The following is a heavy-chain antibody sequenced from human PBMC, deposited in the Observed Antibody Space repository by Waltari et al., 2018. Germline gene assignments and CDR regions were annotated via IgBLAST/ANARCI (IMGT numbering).Heavy chain of an antibody. D-gene: IGHD3-3*01. CDR1: GGHFSGYY. J-gene: IGHJ4*02. CDR2: VSQSGST. V-gene: IGHV4-34*01. CDR3: AGTWSGYFPFDY. Sequence: QVQLQQWGAGLLKPSKTLSITCAVYGGHFSGYYWSWIREPPGKGLEWFGEVSQSGSTNYSPSLKSRFTISVDTSKNQFSLKLSSVTAADTAVYYCAGTWSGYFPFDYWGQGTLVTVSS.